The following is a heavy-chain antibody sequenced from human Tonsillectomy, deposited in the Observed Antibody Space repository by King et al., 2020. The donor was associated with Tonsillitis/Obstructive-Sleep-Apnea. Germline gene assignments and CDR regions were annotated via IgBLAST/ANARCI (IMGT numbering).Heavy chain of an antibody. D-gene: IGHD3-3*01. V-gene: IGHV4-59*01. CDR2: ISYSGNT. J-gene: IGHJ4*02. Sequence: MQLQESGPGLVKPSETLSLTRTVSGDSINSYYWSWIRQPPGKGLEWIGYISYSGNTNYNPSLKSRVTISIDTSKNQFSLKLRSVTAADTAVYYCAGSKGSGSYFDYWGQGTLVTVSS. CDR3: AGSKGSGSYFDY. CDR1: GDSINSYY.